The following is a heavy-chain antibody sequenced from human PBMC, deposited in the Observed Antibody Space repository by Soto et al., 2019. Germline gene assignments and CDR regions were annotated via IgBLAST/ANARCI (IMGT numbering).Heavy chain of an antibody. J-gene: IGHJ4*02. CDR3: ARGQVVAAQH. CDR1: GGSISSGGYS. Sequence: QLQLQESGSGRVKPSQTLSLTCAGSGGSISSGGYSWSWSRQPPGKGLEWIGYIYHSGRTYYNPSLNSRVTISVDRSKNQFSLTLSSVTAADTAVYYCARGQVVAAQHWGQGTLVTVSS. CDR2: IYHSGRT. D-gene: IGHD2-15*01. V-gene: IGHV4-30-2*01.